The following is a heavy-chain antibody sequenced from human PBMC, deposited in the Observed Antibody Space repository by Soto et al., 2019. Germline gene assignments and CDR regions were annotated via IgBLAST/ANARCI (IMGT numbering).Heavy chain of an antibody. CDR2: ISAYNGNT. CDR3: ARDAPPADY. Sequence: QVQLVQSGAEVKKPGASVKVSCKASGYTFTSYSISWVRQAPGQGLEWMGWISAYNGNTNYAQMLQGRVTMTTDTPTNTAYMGLRSLRSDDTAVYYCARDAPPADYWGQGTLVTVSS. J-gene: IGHJ4*02. V-gene: IGHV1-18*04. CDR1: GYTFTSYS.